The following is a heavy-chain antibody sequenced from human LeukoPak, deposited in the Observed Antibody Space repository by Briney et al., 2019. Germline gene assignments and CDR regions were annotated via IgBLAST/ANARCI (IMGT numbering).Heavy chain of an antibody. Sequence: ASVKVSCMASGYTFTSYYMHWVRQAPGQGLEWMGIINPSGGSTSYAQKFQGRVTMTRDMSTSTVYMELSSLRSEDTAVYYCASILHCSSTSCYPDAFDIWGQGTMVTVSS. V-gene: IGHV1-46*01. CDR1: GYTFTSYY. CDR2: INPSGGST. CDR3: ASILHCSSTSCYPDAFDI. J-gene: IGHJ3*02. D-gene: IGHD2-2*01.